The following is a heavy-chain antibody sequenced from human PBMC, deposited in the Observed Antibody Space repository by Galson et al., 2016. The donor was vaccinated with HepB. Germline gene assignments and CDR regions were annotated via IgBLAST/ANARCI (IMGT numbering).Heavy chain of an antibody. CDR1: GDSVTSDNTC. CDR3: TRGYMQNGMNV. J-gene: IGHJ6*02. V-gene: IGHV6-1*01. D-gene: IGHD5-24*01. CDR2: TYYRSKWFN. Sequence: ISGDSVTSDNTCWNWIRQSPSRGLEWLGRTYYRSKWFNDYADSVKSRITVTSDTSKNQFSLQLDSVTPDDTATYFCTRGYMQNGMNVWGQGTTVTVS.